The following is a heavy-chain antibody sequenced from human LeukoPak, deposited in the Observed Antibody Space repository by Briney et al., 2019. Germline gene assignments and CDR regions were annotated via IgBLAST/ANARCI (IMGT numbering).Heavy chain of an antibody. CDR3: AISTGHDYGERWFDP. J-gene: IGHJ5*02. V-gene: IGHV1-24*01. D-gene: IGHD4-17*01. Sequence: ASVTVSCKVSGYTLTELSMHWVRQAPGKGLEWMGGFDPEDGETIYAQKFQGRVTMTEDSSTDTAYMELSSLRSEDTAVYYCAISTGHDYGERWFDPWGQGTLVTVSS. CDR1: GYTLTELS. CDR2: FDPEDGET.